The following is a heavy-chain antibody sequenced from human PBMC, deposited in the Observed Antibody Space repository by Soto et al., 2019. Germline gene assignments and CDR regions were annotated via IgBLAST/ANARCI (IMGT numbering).Heavy chain of an antibody. V-gene: IGHV1-3*04. CDR2: INTGNGNT. CDR1: GYIFTTSA. Sequence: QIQLVQSGAEVKKPGASVRVSCMTSGYIFTTSAMHWVRLAPGQRLEWLGWINTGNGNTQYSQNFQGRVTITRDTSAKTAYMELSSLRSEDTAVYYCARDRATGFGSVVRRNWLDPWGQGTLVTVSS. J-gene: IGHJ5*02. CDR3: ARDRATGFGSVVRRNWLDP. D-gene: IGHD2-15*01.